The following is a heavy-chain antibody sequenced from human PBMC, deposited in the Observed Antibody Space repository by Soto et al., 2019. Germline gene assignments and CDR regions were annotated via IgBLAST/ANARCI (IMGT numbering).Heavy chain of an antibody. CDR2: FYNSGTT. D-gene: IGHD6-19*01. Sequence: QVQLQESGPGLVKPSQTLSLTCSVSGASIRSGGYYWRWLRQHPERGLEWLGYFYNSGTTYYTPSLESRIIMSADTSKSQLSLDLTSVSAADTAVYYCAASHSSGWYRIDSWGPGTLVTVSS. CDR1: GASIRSGGYY. J-gene: IGHJ4*02. CDR3: AASHSSGWYRIDS. V-gene: IGHV4-31*03.